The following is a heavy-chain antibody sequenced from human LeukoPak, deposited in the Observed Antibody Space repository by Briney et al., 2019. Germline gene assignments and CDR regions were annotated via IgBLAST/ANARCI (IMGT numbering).Heavy chain of an antibody. CDR2: IWYDGSNK. Sequence: GGSLRLSCAASGFTFSSYGMHWVRQAPGKGLEWVAVIWYDGSNKYYADSVKGRFTISRDNSKKTLYLQMNSLRAEDTAVYYCARVGVATIDPEDYYYYYGMDVWGKGTTVTVSS. J-gene: IGHJ6*04. CDR3: ARVGVATIDPEDYYYYYGMDV. CDR1: GFTFSSYG. D-gene: IGHD5-12*01. V-gene: IGHV3-33*01.